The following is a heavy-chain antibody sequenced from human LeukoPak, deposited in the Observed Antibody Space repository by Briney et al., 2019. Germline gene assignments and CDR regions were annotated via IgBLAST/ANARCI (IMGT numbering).Heavy chain of an antibody. CDR2: ISWNSGSI. J-gene: IGHJ4*02. CDR1: GFTFDDYA. Sequence: GGSLRLSCAASGFTFDDYAMHWVRQAPGKGLEWVSGISWNSGSIGYADSVKGRFTISRDNAKNSLYLQMNSLRAEDMALYYCAKDTDSYGYPYFDYWGQGTLVTVSS. D-gene: IGHD5-18*01. CDR3: AKDTDSYGYPYFDY. V-gene: IGHV3-9*03.